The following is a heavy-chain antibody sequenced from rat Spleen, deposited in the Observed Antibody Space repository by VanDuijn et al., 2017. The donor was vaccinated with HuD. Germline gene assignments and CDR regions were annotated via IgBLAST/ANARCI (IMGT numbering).Heavy chain of an antibody. V-gene: IGHV5-27*01. CDR1: GFSFSNYY. CDR2: ISPGGGST. J-gene: IGHJ2*01. D-gene: IGHD1-11*01. CDR3: TTDYGGYGDY. Sequence: EVQLVESGGGLVQPGRSLKLSCAASGFSFSNYYMAWVRQAPTAGLEWVAYISPGGGSTYHRDSVKGRFTISRDNAKSNLYLQMDSLRSEDTATYYCTTDYGGYGDYWGQGVMVTVS.